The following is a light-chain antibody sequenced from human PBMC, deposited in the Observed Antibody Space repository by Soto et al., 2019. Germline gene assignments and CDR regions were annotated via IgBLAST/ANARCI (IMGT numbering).Light chain of an antibody. CDR1: QSVGSTF. V-gene: IGKV3-20*01. Sequence: EIVLTQSPGTLSLSPGERATLSCRASQSVGSTFLAWYQQKPGQAPRLLIYDASSRATGIPDRFSGSGSGTDFRLIISSLEPEDFAVYYCQQYGSSPPTLTFGGGTKVEIK. CDR2: DAS. CDR3: QQYGSSPPTLT. J-gene: IGKJ4*01.